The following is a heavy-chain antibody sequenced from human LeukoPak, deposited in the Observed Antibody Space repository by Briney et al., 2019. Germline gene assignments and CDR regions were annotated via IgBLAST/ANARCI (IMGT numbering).Heavy chain of an antibody. CDR2: MNPNSGST. D-gene: IGHD5-12*01. Sequence: ASVKVSCKATGYTFTSYAINWLRQATGQGLEWMGWMNPNSGSTGYAQKFQGRVTITRNTSISTAYMELSGLRSEDTAVYYCARGRSTGYPYYFEYWGQGTLVTVSS. CDR3: ARGRSTGYPYYFEY. V-gene: IGHV1-8*03. CDR1: GYTFTSYA. J-gene: IGHJ4*02.